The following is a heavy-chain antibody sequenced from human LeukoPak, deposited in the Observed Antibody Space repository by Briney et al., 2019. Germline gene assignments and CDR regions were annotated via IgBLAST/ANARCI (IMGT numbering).Heavy chain of an antibody. CDR2: IYYSGST. D-gene: IGHD3-22*01. CDR3: ARVGDYYDSSGYAEFDY. Sequence: SETLSLTCTVSGGSISSYYWSWIRQPPGKGLEWIGYIYYSGSTNYNPSLKSRVTISVDTSKNQFSLKLSSVTAADTAVYYCARVGDYYDSSGYAEFDYWGQGTLVTVSS. CDR1: GGSISSYY. J-gene: IGHJ4*02. V-gene: IGHV4-59*01.